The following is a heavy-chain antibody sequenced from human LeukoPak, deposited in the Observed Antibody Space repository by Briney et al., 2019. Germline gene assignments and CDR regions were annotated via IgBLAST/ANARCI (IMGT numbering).Heavy chain of an antibody. D-gene: IGHD3-22*01. V-gene: IGHV3-21*01. CDR1: GFTFSSSA. CDR3: ARAQPYYYDSSGYYWSEFDY. Sequence: GGSLRLSCAASGFTFSSSAMSWVRQAPGKGLEWVSSISSSSSYIYYADSVKGRFTISRDNAKNSLYLQVNSLRAEDTAVYYCARAQPYYYDSSGYYWSEFDYWGQGTLVTVSS. CDR2: ISSSSSYI. J-gene: IGHJ4*02.